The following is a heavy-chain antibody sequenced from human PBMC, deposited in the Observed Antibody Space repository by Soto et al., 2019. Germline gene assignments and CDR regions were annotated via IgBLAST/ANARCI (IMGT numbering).Heavy chain of an antibody. Sequence: GGPLRLSCAASGFTFSSYGMNWVRQAPGKGLEWVAFISYHGSNKYYADSVKGSFTISRDNSKNTLYLQMNSLRAEDTAVYYCAKDPRRMVRGATDAFDIWGQGTRVTVSS. CDR1: GFTFSSYG. V-gene: IGHV3-30*18. J-gene: IGHJ3*02. D-gene: IGHD3-10*01. CDR2: ISYHGSNK. CDR3: AKDPRRMVRGATDAFDI.